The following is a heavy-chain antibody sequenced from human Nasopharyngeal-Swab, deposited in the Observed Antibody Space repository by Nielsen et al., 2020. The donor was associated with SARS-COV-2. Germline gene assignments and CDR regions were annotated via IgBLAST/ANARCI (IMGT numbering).Heavy chain of an antibody. CDR2: ISYDGSNK. D-gene: IGHD3-10*01. J-gene: IGHJ3*02. CDR3: ARDGFQLWFGELGSGDAFDI. V-gene: IGHV3-30-3*01. Sequence: GRQAPGKGLEWVAVISYDGSNKYYADSVKGRFTISRDNSKNTLYLQMNSLRAEDTAVYYCARDGFQLWFGELGSGDAFDIWGQGTMVTVSS.